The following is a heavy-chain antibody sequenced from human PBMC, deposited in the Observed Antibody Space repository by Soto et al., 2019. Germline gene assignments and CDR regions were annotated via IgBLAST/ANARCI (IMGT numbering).Heavy chain of an antibody. V-gene: IGHV3-30-3*01. CDR1: GFSFSSHS. Sequence: QVQMVESGGGVVQPGRSLRLSCAASGFSFSSHSMHWVRQAPGKGLEWVAVISDDGNNKYYADSVKGRFTISRDNSKNTLYLEMNSLRVEDTAVYYCARATSSGIAGSPGSWGQGTLVTVSS. CDR3: ARATSSGIAGSPGS. CDR2: ISDDGNNK. J-gene: IGHJ5*02. D-gene: IGHD6-6*01.